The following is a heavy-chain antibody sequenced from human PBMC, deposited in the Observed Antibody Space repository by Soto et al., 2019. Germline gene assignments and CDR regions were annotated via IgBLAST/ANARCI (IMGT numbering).Heavy chain of an antibody. CDR2: IIPIIGII. V-gene: IGHV1-69*04. D-gene: IGHD4-4*01. CDR3: AGDPDSHYNDSHASSYP. Sequence: ASVKVSCKASGGTFSTYTITWARQAPGQGLEWMGRIIPIIGIINYAQKFQGRVTISADKFTGTAYMELTGLRSDDTAVYYCAGDPDSHYNDSHASSYPWGQGTLVTSPQ. J-gene: IGHJ5*02. CDR1: GGTFSTYT.